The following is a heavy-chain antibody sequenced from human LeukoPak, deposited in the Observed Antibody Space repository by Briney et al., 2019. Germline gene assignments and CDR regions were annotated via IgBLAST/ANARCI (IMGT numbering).Heavy chain of an antibody. V-gene: IGHV5-51*01. Sequence: GESLKISCKASGYSFTSYWIGWVRQMPGKGLEWMGIIDPSDSETRYTPSFQGQVTISVDKSLTTADLQWNSLKASDTAMYYCARQTAMGRSGDYWGQETLVTVSS. D-gene: IGHD5-18*01. CDR3: ARQTAMGRSGDY. CDR1: GYSFTSYW. CDR2: IDPSDSET. J-gene: IGHJ4*02.